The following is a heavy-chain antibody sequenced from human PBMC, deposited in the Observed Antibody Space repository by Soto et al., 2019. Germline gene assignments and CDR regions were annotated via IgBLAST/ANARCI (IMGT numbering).Heavy chain of an antibody. D-gene: IGHD2-21*01. V-gene: IGHV4-34*01. CDR3: ARVGARYCGGTPCPMAY. CDR2: INHSGST. Sequence: SETLSLTCAVYCGSFSGYYWSWIRQPPGKGLEWIGEINHSGSTNYNPSLKSRVTISVDTSKNQFSLKLTSVTAADTAVYYCARVGARYCGGTPCPMAYWGQGTLVTVSS. J-gene: IGHJ4*02. CDR1: CGSFSGYY.